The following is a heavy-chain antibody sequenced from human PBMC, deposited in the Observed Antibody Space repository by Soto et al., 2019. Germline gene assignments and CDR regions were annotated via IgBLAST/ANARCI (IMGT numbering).Heavy chain of an antibody. CDR2: IKQDGSEK. D-gene: IGHD2-2*01. CDR3: ATEWVVVVPAAIGVWFDP. Sequence: GGSLRLSCAASGFSFSSYWMSWVRQAAGKGLEWVANIKQDGSEKDYVDSVKGRFTISRANAKNSLYLQMNSLRADHTAVYYCATEWVVVVPAAIGVWFDPWGQGTLVTVSP. J-gene: IGHJ5*02. CDR1: GFSFSSYW. V-gene: IGHV3-7*03.